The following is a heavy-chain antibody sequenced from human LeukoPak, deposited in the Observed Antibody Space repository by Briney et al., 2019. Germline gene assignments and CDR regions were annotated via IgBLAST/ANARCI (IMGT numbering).Heavy chain of an antibody. CDR2: TYYNSKWYT. V-gene: IGHV6-1*01. CDR1: GDSVSTASNA. D-gene: IGHD7-27*01. CDR3: ARTLNWDFDY. Sequence: SQTLSLTCAISGDSVSTASNAWYWIRQSPSRGLEWLGRTYYNSKWYTDYAVSVSGRTTINPDTSRNQLSLQLSFVTPEDTAVYYCARTLNWDFDYWGQGTLVTVSS. J-gene: IGHJ4*02.